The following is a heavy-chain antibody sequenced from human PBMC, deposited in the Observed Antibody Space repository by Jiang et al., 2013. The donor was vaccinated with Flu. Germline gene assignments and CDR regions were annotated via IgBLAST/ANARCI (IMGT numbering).Heavy chain of an antibody. J-gene: IGHJ3*02. D-gene: IGHD1-7*01. CDR1: GGSISSYY. CDR2: IYYSGST. V-gene: IGHV4-59*01. Sequence: VQLVESGPGLVKPSETLSLTCTVSGGSISSYYWSWIRQPPGKGLEWIGYIYYSGSTNYNPSLKSRVTISVDTSKNQFSLKLSSVTAADTAVYYCARALKDMDTGRPKTLWNYERAFDIWGQGTMVTVSS. CDR3: ARALKDMDTGRPKTLWNYERAFDI.